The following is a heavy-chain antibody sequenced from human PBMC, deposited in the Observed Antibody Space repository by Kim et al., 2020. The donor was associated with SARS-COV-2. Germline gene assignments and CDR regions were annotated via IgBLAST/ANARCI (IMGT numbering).Heavy chain of an antibody. Sequence: SETLSLTCTVSNDSITSHYWSWIRQAPGKGLEWIGYKFYSGRSDSNPSLKSRLTISVDTSKRQSSLILKSVTAADTAVYFCARGRAYGSGFSRENWFDVWSQGTLVTVSS. D-gene: IGHD3-10*01. J-gene: IGHJ5*02. CDR1: NDSITSHY. CDR2: KFYSGRS. V-gene: IGHV4-59*08. CDR3: ARGRAYGSGFSRENWFDV.